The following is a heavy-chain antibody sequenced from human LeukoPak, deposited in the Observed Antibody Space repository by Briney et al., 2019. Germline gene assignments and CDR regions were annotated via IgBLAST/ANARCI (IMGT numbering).Heavy chain of an antibody. J-gene: IGHJ4*02. V-gene: IGHV4-39*07. D-gene: IGHD2-2*01. CDR3: ARGYCSSTSCPVGY. CDR2: IYYSGST. Sequence: SETLSLTCTVSGGSISSSSYYWGWIRQPPGKGLEWIGSIYYSGSTYYNPSLKSRVTISVDTSKNQSSLKLSSVTAADTAVYYCARGYCSSTSCPVGYWGQGTLVTVSS. CDR1: GGSISSSSYY.